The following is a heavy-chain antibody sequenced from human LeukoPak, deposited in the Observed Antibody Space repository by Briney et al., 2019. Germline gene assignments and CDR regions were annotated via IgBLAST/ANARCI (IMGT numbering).Heavy chain of an antibody. CDR3: ARDRDFYSSSPTD. CDR2: INPNSGGT. Sequence: ASVKVSCKASGYTFTGYYMHWVRQAPGQGLEWMGRINPNSGGTNYAQKFQGRVTMTRDTSISTAYMELSRLRADDTAVYYCARDRDFYSSSPTDWGQGTLVTVSS. CDR1: GYTFTGYY. D-gene: IGHD6-6*01. J-gene: IGHJ4*02. V-gene: IGHV1-2*06.